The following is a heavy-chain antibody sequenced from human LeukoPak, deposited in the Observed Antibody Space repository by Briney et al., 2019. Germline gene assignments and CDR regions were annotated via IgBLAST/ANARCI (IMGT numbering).Heavy chain of an antibody. V-gene: IGHV4-4*07. Sequence: TATLSLTCTVSGDSISSYYWSSIRQPAGKGLEWIGRILASGTTNYNPSLKSRITLSADMSKNHFSLKLSSVTAADTAVYYCARGGRFVGSYDYWGEGTLVT. D-gene: IGHD1-26*01. J-gene: IGHJ4*02. CDR1: GDSISSYY. CDR2: ILASGTT. CDR3: ARGGRFVGSYDY.